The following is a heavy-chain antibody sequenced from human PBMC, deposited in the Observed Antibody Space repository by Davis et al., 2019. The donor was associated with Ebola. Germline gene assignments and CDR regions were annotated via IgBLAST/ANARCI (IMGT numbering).Heavy chain of an antibody. Sequence: GESLKISCAASGFTFSSYAMHWVRQAPGKGLEWVSYISSSGSTIYYADSVKGRFTISRDNAKNSLYLQMNSLRAEDTAVYYCARAPLDIVVVVAGGDYFDYWGQGTLVTVSS. CDR1: GFTFSSYA. CDR3: ARAPLDIVVVVAGGDYFDY. J-gene: IGHJ4*02. CDR2: ISSSGSTI. D-gene: IGHD2-15*01. V-gene: IGHV3-48*04.